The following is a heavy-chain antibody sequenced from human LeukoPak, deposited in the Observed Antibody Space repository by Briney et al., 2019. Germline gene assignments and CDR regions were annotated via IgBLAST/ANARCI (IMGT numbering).Heavy chain of an antibody. J-gene: IGHJ4*02. V-gene: IGHV1-18*01. CDR3: ARDTYDFLTGRYSGSGGDY. CDR2: ISGYNANA. Sequence: ASVKASCKASGYTFSSYGISWVRQAPGQGLKWMGWISGYNANAKYAQKLQGRVTMTTDTSTSTVLMELRSLRSDDTAVYYCARDTYDFLTGRYSGSGGDYWGQGTLVTVSS. CDR1: GYTFSSYG. D-gene: IGHD3-9*01.